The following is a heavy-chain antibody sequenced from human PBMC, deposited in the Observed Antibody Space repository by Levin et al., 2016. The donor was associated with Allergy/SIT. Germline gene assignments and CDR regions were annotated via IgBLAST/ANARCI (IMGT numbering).Heavy chain of an antibody. V-gene: IGHV1-24*01. D-gene: IGHD3-22*01. Sequence: WVRQAPGQGLEWMGGFDPEDGETIYAQKFQVRVTMTEDTSTDTAYMELSSLRSEDTAVYYCATVQGSPYYYGSSGYSFDHWSQGTLVTVSS. J-gene: IGHJ4*02. CDR2: FDPEDGET. CDR3: ATVQGSPYYYGSSGYSFDH.